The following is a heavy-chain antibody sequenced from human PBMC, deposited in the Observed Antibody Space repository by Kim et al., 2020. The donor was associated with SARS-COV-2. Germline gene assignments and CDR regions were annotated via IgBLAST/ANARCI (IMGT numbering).Heavy chain of an antibody. D-gene: IGHD6-13*01. J-gene: IGHJ4*02. V-gene: IGHV4-59*13. CDR3: ARESSSILDY. Sequence: SETLSLTCTVSGGSISSYYWSWIRQPPGKGLEWIGYIYYSGSTNYNPSLKSRVTISVDTSKNQFSLKLSSVTAADTAVYYCARESSSILDYWGQGTLVT. CDR2: IYYSGST. CDR1: GGSISSYY.